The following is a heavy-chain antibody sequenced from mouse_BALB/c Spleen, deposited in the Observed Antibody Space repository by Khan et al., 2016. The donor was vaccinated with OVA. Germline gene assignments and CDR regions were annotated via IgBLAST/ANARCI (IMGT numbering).Heavy chain of an antibody. J-gene: IGHJ3*01. CDR3: ARLAYYYDSEGFAY. V-gene: IGHV5-6*02. Sequence: DVKLVESGGDLVKPEGSLKLSCAASGFTFSTYGMSWVRQTPDKRLEWVATISSGGSYTYYPDSVQGRFTISIDNAKNTLYLQMSSLKSEDTAMFYCARLAYYYDSEGFAYWGQGTLVTVSA. CDR1: GFTFSTYG. D-gene: IGHD1-1*01. CDR2: ISSGGSYT.